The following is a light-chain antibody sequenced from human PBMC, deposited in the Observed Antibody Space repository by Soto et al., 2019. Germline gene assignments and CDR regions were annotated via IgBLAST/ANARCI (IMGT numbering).Light chain of an antibody. V-gene: IGKV3-20*01. Sequence: EIVMTQSAGTLSLSPGERATLSCRASQSIAGNYLAWYQQKPGQAPRLLIYGASSRATGIPDRFSGSGSGTDFILTISRLEPEDLAVYYCQQYGSSPPWTFGQGTKVEIK. J-gene: IGKJ1*01. CDR1: QSIAGNY. CDR3: QQYGSSPPWT. CDR2: GAS.